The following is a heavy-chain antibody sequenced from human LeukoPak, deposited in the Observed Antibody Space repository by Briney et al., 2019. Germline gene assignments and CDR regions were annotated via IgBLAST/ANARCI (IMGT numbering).Heavy chain of an antibody. CDR3: ACGYYFDF. V-gene: IGHV4-59*01. Sequence: SETLSLTCTVSGGSISSYYWSWIRQPPGKGLEWIGYIYYSGGTNYNPSLKSRVTISVDTSKNQFSLKLSSVTAADTAVYYCACGYYFDFWGQGTLVTVSS. CDR2: IYYSGGT. CDR1: GGSISSYY. J-gene: IGHJ4*02.